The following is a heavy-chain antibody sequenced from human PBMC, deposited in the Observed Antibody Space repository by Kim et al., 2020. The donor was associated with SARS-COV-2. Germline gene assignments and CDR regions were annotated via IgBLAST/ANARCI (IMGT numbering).Heavy chain of an antibody. D-gene: IGHD3-22*01. CDR2: ISSSSSYI. CDR3: ARDQGMDYYDSSGSQGGDY. V-gene: IGHV3-21*01. Sequence: GGSLRLSCAASGFTFSSYSMNWVRQAPGKGLEWVSSISSSSSYIYYADSVKGRFTISRDNAKNSLYLQMNSLRAEDTAVYYCARDQGMDYYDSSGSQGGDYWGQGTLVTVSS. CDR1: GFTFSSYS. J-gene: IGHJ4*02.